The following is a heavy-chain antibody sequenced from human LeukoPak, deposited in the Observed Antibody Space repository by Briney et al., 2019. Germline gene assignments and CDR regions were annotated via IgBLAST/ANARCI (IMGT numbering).Heavy chain of an antibody. D-gene: IGHD3-10*01. CDR1: GGPISSSSYY. Sequence: SETLSLTCTVSGGPISSSSYYWSWIRQPVGKGLEWIGRIYTSGSTNYNPSLKSRVTISVDTSKNQFSLKLSSVTAADTAVYYCARDRGGTYDAFDIWGQGTMVTVSS. V-gene: IGHV4-61*02. J-gene: IGHJ3*02. CDR2: IYTSGST. CDR3: ARDRGGTYDAFDI.